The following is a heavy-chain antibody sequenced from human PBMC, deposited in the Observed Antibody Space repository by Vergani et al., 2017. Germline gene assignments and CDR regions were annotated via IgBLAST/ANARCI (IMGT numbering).Heavy chain of an antibody. V-gene: IGHV1-18*01. D-gene: IGHD1-14*01. Sequence: QVQLVQSGVEVKNPGASVKVSCKASGYTFSTYGLSWVRQAPGQGLEWVGWISAQTGNTKSAQKLQGRVTMTTDTSTTTAYMELRSLRSDDTAVYYCARDKLEYNSPRWNYWGQGSLVIVSS. CDR2: ISAQTGNT. CDR3: ARDKLEYNSPRWNY. J-gene: IGHJ4*02. CDR1: GYTFSTYG.